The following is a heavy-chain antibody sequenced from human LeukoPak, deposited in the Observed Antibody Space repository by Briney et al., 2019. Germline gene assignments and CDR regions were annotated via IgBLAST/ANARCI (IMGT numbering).Heavy chain of an antibody. CDR1: GYTFTSYY. CDR3: ARAASTVTHQGDY. Sequence: VASVKVSCKASGYTFTSYYIHWVRQAPGQGLERMGIINPSGGSTSYAQKFQGRVTMTRDTSTSTVYMELSSLRSEDTAVYYCARAASTVTHQGDYWGQGTLVTVSS. V-gene: IGHV1-46*01. J-gene: IGHJ4*02. D-gene: IGHD4-23*01. CDR2: INPSGGST.